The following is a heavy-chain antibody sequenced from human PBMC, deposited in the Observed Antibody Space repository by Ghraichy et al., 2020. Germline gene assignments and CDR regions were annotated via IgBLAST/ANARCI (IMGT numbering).Heavy chain of an antibody. CDR1: GFTFSDYA. Sequence: GGSLRLSCAASGFTFSDYAMHWVRQAPGKGQERVAVISYDGNIKYYADSVRGRFTISRDNSKNTLWLQMDSLRVEDTAVYFCARDKVRYCSITSCYFYWGQGTLVTVSS. CDR2: ISYDGNIK. CDR3: ARDKVRYCSITSCYFY. V-gene: IGHV3-30-3*01. J-gene: IGHJ4*02. D-gene: IGHD2-2*01.